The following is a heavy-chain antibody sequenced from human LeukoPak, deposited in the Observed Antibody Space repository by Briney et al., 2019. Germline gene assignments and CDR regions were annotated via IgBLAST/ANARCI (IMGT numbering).Heavy chain of an antibody. J-gene: IGHJ3*02. CDR3: ARQALYYYDSSGYYYPDAFDI. D-gene: IGHD3-22*01. V-gene: IGHV4-39*01. CDR1: GGSISSSSYY. Sequence: SETLSLTCTVSGGSISSSSYYWGWIRQPPGKGLEWIGSIYYSGSTYYNPSLKSRVTISVDTSKNQFSLKLSSVTAADTAGYSCARQALYYYDSSGYYYPDAFDIWGQGTMVTVSS. CDR2: IYYSGST.